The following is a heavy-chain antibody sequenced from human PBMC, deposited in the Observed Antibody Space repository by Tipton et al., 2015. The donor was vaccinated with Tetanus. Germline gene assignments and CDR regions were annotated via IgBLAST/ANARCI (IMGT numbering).Heavy chain of an antibody. CDR1: GDSISRGSYT. Sequence: TLSLTCTVSGDSISRGSYTWSWIRQRPGKGLEWIGYIFHSGSTSYNPSLKSRVTISLDRSKNQFSLKLSSVTAADTAVYYCARGTGDYWGQGTLVTVSS. D-gene: IGHD1-14*01. V-gene: IGHV4-30-2*01. CDR2: IFHSGST. CDR3: ARGTGDY. J-gene: IGHJ4*02.